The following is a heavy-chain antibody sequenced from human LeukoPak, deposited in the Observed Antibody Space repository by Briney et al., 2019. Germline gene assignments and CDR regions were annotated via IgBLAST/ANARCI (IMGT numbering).Heavy chain of an antibody. V-gene: IGHV4-59*01. D-gene: IGHD6-13*01. Sequence: PSETLSLTCTVSGGSISSYYWSWIRQPPGKGLEWIGYIYYSGSTNYNPSLKNPVTISVDTSKNQFSLKLSSVTAADTAVYYCARGLMMAVAGRGEFHYWGQATLATVSS. CDR2: IYYSGST. J-gene: IGHJ4*02. CDR3: ARGLMMAVAGRGEFHY. CDR1: GGSISSYY.